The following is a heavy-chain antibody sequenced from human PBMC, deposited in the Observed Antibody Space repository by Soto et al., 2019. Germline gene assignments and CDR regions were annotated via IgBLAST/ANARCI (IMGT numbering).Heavy chain of an antibody. J-gene: IGHJ4*02. V-gene: IGHV4-59*12. CDR1: GGSMRGYS. Sequence: SETLPLTCTVSGGSMRGYSWSWIRQPPGKGLEWIGYVYYSGGTNYSPSFKGRVTISVDTTKNQFSLKLSSVTAADTAVYYCARDPEQQLAPPIWGQGTLVTVS. CDR2: VYYSGGT. CDR3: ARDPEQQLAPPI. D-gene: IGHD6-13*01.